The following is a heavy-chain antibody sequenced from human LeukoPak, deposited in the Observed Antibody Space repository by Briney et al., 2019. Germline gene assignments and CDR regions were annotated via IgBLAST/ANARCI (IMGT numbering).Heavy chain of an antibody. CDR1: GYTFTSYG. Sequence: ASVKVSCKASGYTFTSYGISWVRQAPGQGLEWMGWISAYNGNTNYAQKLQGRVTMTTDTSTSTVYMELSSLRSEDTAVYYCASSHGYGDPWFDPWGQGTLVTVSS. CDR2: ISAYNGNT. V-gene: IGHV1-18*01. J-gene: IGHJ5*02. D-gene: IGHD4-17*01. CDR3: ASSHGYGDPWFDP.